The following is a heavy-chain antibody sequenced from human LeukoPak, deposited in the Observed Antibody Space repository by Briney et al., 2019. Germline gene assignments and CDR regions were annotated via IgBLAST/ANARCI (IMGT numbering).Heavy chain of an antibody. CDR3: AKDLPAAYFDY. J-gene: IGHJ4*02. V-gene: IGHV3-30*02. CDR1: GFTFSNYG. D-gene: IGHD2-2*01. Sequence: GGSLRLSCAASGFTFSNYGMHWVRQAPGKGLEWVAFVRSDGGIKYYADSVKGRFTISRDNSRTTLHLQMNSLRAEDTAVYHCAKDLPAAYFDYWGQGTLVTVSS. CDR2: VRSDGGIK.